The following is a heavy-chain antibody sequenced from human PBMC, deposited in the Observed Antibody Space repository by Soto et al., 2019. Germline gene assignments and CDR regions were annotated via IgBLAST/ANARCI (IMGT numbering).Heavy chain of an antibody. D-gene: IGHD3-22*01. CDR1: GGSFSGYD. CDR2: INHSGST. Sequence: SETLSLTGAVYGGSFSGYDCSWIRQPPWKGLEWIGEINHSGSTNYNPSLKSRVTISVDTSNNQFSLKLSSVTAADKAVYYCARVENYDEGGGYAYWGQGTLVTVSS. J-gene: IGHJ4*02. V-gene: IGHV4-34*01. CDR3: ARVENYDEGGGYAY.